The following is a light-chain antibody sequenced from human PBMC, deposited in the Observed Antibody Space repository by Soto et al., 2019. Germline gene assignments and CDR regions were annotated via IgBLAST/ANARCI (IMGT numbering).Light chain of an antibody. CDR2: LEGSGSY. V-gene: IGLV4-60*02. CDR3: ETWDSNTWV. Sequence: QSVLTQSSSASASLGSSVKLTCTLSSGHSSYGIALHQQQPGKAPRYLMKLEGSGSYNKGSGVPDRFSGSSSGADRYITISNLQFEDEADYYCETWDSNTWVFGGGTKLTVL. CDR1: SGHSSYG. J-gene: IGLJ3*02.